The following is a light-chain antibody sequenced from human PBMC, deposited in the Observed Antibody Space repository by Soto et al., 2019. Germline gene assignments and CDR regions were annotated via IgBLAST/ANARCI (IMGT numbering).Light chain of an antibody. CDR3: QQYNNGPS. J-gene: IGKJ2*01. CDR2: GAS. V-gene: IGKV3-15*01. Sequence: EIVMTQSPATLSVSPGERATLSCRASQSVSSNLAWYQQKPGQAPRLLIYGASTRATGIPARFSGSGSGTAFTLPISSLQSEDFAVYYCQQYNNGPSFGQGTTLEIK. CDR1: QSVSSN.